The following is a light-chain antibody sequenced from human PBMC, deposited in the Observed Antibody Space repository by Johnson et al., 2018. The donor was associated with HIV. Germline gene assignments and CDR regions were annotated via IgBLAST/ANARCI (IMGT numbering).Light chain of an antibody. V-gene: IGLV1-51*01. CDR3: GTWDTSLSDYYV. Sequence: QSVLTQPPSVSAAPGQKVTISCSGNNSNIGNNYVSWYQHLPGTAPKLLIYDNDKRPSGLPDRFSGSKSGTSATLGITGLQTGDEADYYCGTWDTSLSDYYVFGTWTKVTVL. J-gene: IGLJ1*01. CDR1: NSNIGNNY. CDR2: DND.